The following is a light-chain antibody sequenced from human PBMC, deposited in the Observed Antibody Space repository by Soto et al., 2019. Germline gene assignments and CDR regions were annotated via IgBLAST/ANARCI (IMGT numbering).Light chain of an antibody. Sequence: AIQMTQSPSSLSASVGDRVTITCRASQGIRNDLGWYQQKPGKAPKLLIYAASSLQSGVPSRFSGSGSGTDFTLTISSLQTEDFAPYYCLKDYNYPLTFGGGTKVDIK. J-gene: IGKJ4*01. CDR2: AAS. CDR1: QGIRND. V-gene: IGKV1-6*01. CDR3: LKDYNYPLT.